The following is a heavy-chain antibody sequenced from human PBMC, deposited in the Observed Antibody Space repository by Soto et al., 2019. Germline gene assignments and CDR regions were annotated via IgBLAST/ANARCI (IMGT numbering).Heavy chain of an antibody. V-gene: IGHV2-5*02. J-gene: IGHJ5*02. CDR3: AHRLDCSGGSCYGGGWFAP. CDR2: IYWDDDK. Sequence: QITLKESGPTLVKPTQTLTLTCTFSGFSLSTSGVGVGWIRQPPGKALEWLALIYWDDDKRYSPSLKSRLTITKDTSKNQVVLTMTNMDPVDTATYYCAHRLDCSGGSCYGGGWFAPWGQGTLVTVSS. CDR1: GFSLSTSGVG. D-gene: IGHD2-15*01.